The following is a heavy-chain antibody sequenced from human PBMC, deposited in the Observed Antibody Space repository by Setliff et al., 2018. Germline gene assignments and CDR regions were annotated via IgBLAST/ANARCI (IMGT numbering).Heavy chain of an antibody. J-gene: IGHJ4*02. CDR2: IVPVFGTR. D-gene: IGHD5-18*01. CDR1: GGTFNTYA. V-gene: IGHV1-69*13. CDR3: ARNIGMGQRDYFDY. Sequence: SVKVSCKASGGTFNTYAINWVRQAPGQGLAWMGGIVPVFGTRNYAQRFQGRVTFSADDSANTAYMELTSLTSEDTAVYYCARNIGMGQRDYFDYWGQGTVVTVSS.